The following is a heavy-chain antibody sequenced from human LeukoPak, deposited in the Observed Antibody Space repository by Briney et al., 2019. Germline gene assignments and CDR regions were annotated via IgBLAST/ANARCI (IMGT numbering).Heavy chain of an antibody. V-gene: IGHV4-34*01. CDR2: INHSGST. CDR1: GGSFSGYY. D-gene: IGHD6-6*01. Sequence: SETLSLTCAVYGGSFSGYYWSWIRQPPGKGLEWIGEINHSGSTNYNPSLKSRVTISVDTSKNQFSLKLSSVTAADTAVYYCARLQQLVRGYYYYYMDVWGKGTTVTVSS. CDR3: ARLQQLVRGYYYYYMDV. J-gene: IGHJ6*03.